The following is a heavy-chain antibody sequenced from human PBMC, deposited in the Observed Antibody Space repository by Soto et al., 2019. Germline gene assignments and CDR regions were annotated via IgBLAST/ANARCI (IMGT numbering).Heavy chain of an antibody. CDR2: IYPGDSDT. CDR3: ARLGSSSWYGLGYGMDV. J-gene: IGHJ6*02. Sequence: PXESLTISCKGSGYSFTSYWIGLVRQMPGKGLEWMGIIYPGDSDTRYSPSFQGQVTISADKSISTAYLQWSSLKASDTAMYYCARLGSSSWYGLGYGMDVWGQGTTVTVSS. V-gene: IGHV5-51*01. D-gene: IGHD6-13*01. CDR1: GYSFTSYW.